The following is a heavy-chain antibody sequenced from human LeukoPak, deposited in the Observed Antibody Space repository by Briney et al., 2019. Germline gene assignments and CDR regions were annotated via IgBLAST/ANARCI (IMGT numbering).Heavy chain of an antibody. CDR2: FDPEDGET. CDR1: GGTFSSYA. D-gene: IGHD3-22*01. J-gene: IGHJ4*02. CDR3: ATDRGPYYYDSSDPTAY. Sequence: ASVKVSCKASGGTFSSYAISWVRQAPGQGLEWMGGFDPEDGETIYAQKFQGRVTMTEDTSTDTAYMGLSSLRSEDTAVYYCATDRGPYYYDSSDPTAYWGQGTLVTVSS. V-gene: IGHV1-24*01.